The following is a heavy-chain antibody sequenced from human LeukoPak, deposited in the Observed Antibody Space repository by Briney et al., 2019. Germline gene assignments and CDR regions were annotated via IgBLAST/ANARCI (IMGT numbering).Heavy chain of an antibody. CDR2: IRYDGSSN. J-gene: IGHJ4*02. Sequence: PGGSLRLSCAASGFTFRSYGMHWARQAPGKGLEWVAFIRYDGSSNYYADSVKGRFTISRDNSRSTLYLQMNSLRAEDTAVYYCAKEEVISGNHGVYFDYWGQGTLVTVSS. D-gene: IGHD3-22*01. CDR3: AKEEVISGNHGVYFDY. CDR1: GFTFRSYG. V-gene: IGHV3-30*02.